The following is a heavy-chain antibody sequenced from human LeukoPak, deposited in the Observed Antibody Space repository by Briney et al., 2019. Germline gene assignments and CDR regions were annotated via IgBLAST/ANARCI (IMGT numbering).Heavy chain of an antibody. Sequence: PGGSLRLSCAASGFTFSSYAMSWVRQAPGKGLEWVSAISGSGGSTYYADSVKGRFTISRDNAKNSLYLQMNSLRAEDTAVYYCARVSYDFWSGPHSNWFDPWGQGTLVTVSS. CDR2: ISGSGGST. CDR3: ARVSYDFWSGPHSNWFDP. D-gene: IGHD3-3*01. J-gene: IGHJ5*02. CDR1: GFTFSSYA. V-gene: IGHV3-23*01.